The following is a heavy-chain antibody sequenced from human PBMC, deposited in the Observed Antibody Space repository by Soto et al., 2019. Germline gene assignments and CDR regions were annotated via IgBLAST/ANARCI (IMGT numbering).Heavy chain of an antibody. CDR2: ISSSSTTI. V-gene: IGHV3-48*01. Sequence: GGSLRLSCAASGFTFSRYSVNWVRQAPGKGLEWVSYISSSSTTIYYADSVKGRFTVSRDNAKNSLYLQMNSLRAEDTAVYYCARTPSDFWTPYYYYGMDVWGQGTTVTVSS. J-gene: IGHJ6*02. CDR3: ARTPSDFWTPYYYYGMDV. CDR1: GFTFSRYS. D-gene: IGHD3-3*01.